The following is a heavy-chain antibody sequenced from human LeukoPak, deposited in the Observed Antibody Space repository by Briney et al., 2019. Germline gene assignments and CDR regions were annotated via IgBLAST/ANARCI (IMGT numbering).Heavy chain of an antibody. CDR1: GYTFTSYG. CDR2: ISAYNGNT. V-gene: IGHV1-18*01. D-gene: IGHD3-3*01. Sequence: ASVKVSCKASGYTFTSYGISWVRQAPGQGLEWMGWISAYNGNTNYAQKLQGRVTMTTDTSTSTAYMELRSLRSDDTAVYYCARVYYDFWSGYEFDAFDICGQGTMVTVSS. J-gene: IGHJ3*02. CDR3: ARVYYDFWSGYEFDAFDI.